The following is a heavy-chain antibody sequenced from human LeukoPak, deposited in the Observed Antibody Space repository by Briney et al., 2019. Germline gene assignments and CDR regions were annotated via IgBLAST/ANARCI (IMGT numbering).Heavy chain of an antibody. CDR3: AKHYVRGLAVANTDY. V-gene: IGHV3-23*01. Sequence: GGSLKLSFAASELTFSNYAISWFRQAPGRGLEGAQGISGRGGSTNYADSVKGRFTISRDNSENTLDLQMNSLRAEDTAVYYCAKHYVRGLAVANTDYWGQGTLVTVSS. CDR1: ELTFSNYA. CDR2: ISGRGGST. D-gene: IGHD6-19*01. J-gene: IGHJ4*02.